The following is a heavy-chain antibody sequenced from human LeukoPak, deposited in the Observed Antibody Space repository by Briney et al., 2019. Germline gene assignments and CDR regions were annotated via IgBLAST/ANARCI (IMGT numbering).Heavy chain of an antibody. V-gene: IGHV3-23*01. J-gene: IGHJ4*02. CDR3: AKDFGLVTRPWYYFDY. CDR2: ISGSGGST. CDR1: GFTFSSYA. D-gene: IGHD2-21*02. Sequence: GGSLRLSCAASGFTFSSYAMSWVRQAPGKGLEWVSAISGSGGSTYYADSVKGRFTISRDNSKNTLYLQTNSLRAEDTAVYYCAKDFGLVTRPWYYFDYWGQGTLVTVSS.